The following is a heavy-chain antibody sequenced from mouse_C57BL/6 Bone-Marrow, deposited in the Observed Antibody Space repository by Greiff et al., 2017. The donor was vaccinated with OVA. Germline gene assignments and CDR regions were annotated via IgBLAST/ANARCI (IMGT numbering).Heavy chain of an antibody. V-gene: IGHV1-59*01. CDR1: GYTFTSYW. D-gene: IGHD1-1*01. CDR3: ARSSTTVVASVYFDY. J-gene: IGHJ2*01. CDR2: IDPSDSYT. Sequence: QVQLQQPGAELVRPGTSVKLSCKASGYTFTSYWMHWVKQRPGQGLEWIGVIDPSDSYTNYNQKFKGKATLTVDTSSSTAYMQLSSLTSEDSAVYYCARSSTTVVASVYFDYWGQGTTLTVSS.